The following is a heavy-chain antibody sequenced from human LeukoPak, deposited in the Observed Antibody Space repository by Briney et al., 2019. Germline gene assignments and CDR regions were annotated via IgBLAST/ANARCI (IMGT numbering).Heavy chain of an antibody. J-gene: IGHJ4*02. V-gene: IGHV3-7*01. Sequence: PGGSLRLSCAASGFTFSSYWMSWVRQAPGKGLEWVANIKQDGSEKYYVDSVKGRFTISRDNAKNSLYLQMNSLRAEDTAVYYCAREVGSGKRGYSYDYSDYWGQGTLVTVSS. CDR1: GFTFSSYW. D-gene: IGHD5-18*01. CDR2: IKQDGSEK. CDR3: AREVGSGKRGYSYDYSDY.